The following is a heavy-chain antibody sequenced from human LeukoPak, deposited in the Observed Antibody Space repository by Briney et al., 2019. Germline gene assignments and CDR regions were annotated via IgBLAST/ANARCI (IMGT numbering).Heavy chain of an antibody. CDR1: GGSISSSSYY. V-gene: IGHV4-39*01. J-gene: IGHJ4*02. CDR3: ARHRGGRTVHPPDY. D-gene: IGHD1-1*01. Sequence: SETLSLTCTVSGGSISSSSYYWGWIRQPPGKGLEWIGSIYYSGSTYYNPSLKSRVTISVDTSKNQFSLKLSSVTAADTAVYYCARHRGGRTVHPPDYWGQGTLVTVSS. CDR2: IYYSGST.